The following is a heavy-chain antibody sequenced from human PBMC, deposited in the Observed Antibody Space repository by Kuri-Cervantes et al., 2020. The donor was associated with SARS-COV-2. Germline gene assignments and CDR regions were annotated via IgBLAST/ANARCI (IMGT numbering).Heavy chain of an antibody. D-gene: IGHD6-13*01. V-gene: IGHV1-69*05. CDR3: SRERSSRCYAETFDI. CDR2: ISPIFATP. J-gene: IGHJ3*02. CDR1: GGTFSSYA. Sequence: SSVTVSCKASGGTFSSYAVTWLRQSPGQGLEWMGGISPIFATPNYAQRFQGRVTITTDESTGTTYLELGSLRSEDTALYFCSRERSSRCYAETFDIWGQGTMVTVSS.